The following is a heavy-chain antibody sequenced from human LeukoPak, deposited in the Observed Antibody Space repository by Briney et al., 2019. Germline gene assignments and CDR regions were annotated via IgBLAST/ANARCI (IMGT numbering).Heavy chain of an antibody. Sequence: GSQRLSCAASEFTFNNYWMHWVRQAPGKGLVWVSRIKNDGKITTYADSVKGRFTTSRDNAKNTFYLQMNSLRVEDTAVYYCLLIILGGSSQHWGQGTLVTVSS. J-gene: IGHJ1*01. D-gene: IGHD3-3*01. CDR3: LLIILGGSSQH. CDR1: EFTFNNYW. CDR2: IKNDGKIT. V-gene: IGHV3-74*01.